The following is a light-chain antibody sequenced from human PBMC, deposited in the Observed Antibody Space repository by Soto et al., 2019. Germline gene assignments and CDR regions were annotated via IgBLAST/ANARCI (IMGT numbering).Light chain of an antibody. J-gene: IGLJ1*01. CDR2: VGTGGVVG. CDR3: GADHGSGGNFVYV. CDR1: SGYSNYK. V-gene: IGLV9-49*01. Sequence: QSVLTQPPSASASLGASVTLTCTLSSGYSNYKVDWYQQRPGKGPRFVMRVGTGGVVGSKGDGIPDRFSVLGSGLNRFLTITNIQEEDESDYHCGADHGSGGNFVYVFGTGTKVTVL.